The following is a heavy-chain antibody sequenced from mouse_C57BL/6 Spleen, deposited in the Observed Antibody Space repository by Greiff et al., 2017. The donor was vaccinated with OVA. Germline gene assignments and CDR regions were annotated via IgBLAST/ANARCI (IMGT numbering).Heavy chain of an antibody. J-gene: IGHJ2*01. CDR2: INPNNGGT. V-gene: IGHV1-26*01. Sequence: EVQLQQSGPELVKPGASVKISCKASGYTFTDYYMNWVKQSHGKSLEWIGDINPNNGGTSYNQKFKGKATVTVDKSSSTAYLELRSLTSEDSAVDYCARGDGYYNDWGQDTTLTVSS. CDR1: GYTFTDYY. D-gene: IGHD2-3*01. CDR3: ARGDGYYND.